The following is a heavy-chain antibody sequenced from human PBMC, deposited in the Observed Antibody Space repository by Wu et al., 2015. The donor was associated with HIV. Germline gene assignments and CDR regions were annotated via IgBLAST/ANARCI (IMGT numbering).Heavy chain of an antibody. D-gene: IGHD2-15*01. CDR1: GYIFTHYG. CDR3: ARGAAFRAELDY. J-gene: IGHJ4*02. CDR2: ITAYNGLT. V-gene: IGHV1-18*01. Sequence: QVQLVQSGVEVKKPGASVKVSCKASGYIFTHYGITWVRQAPGQGLEWMGWITAYNGLTDYAQRFEGRITMTTSTNVAYLELRGLRSDDTAVYYCARGAAFRAELDYWGQGTMVTVSS.